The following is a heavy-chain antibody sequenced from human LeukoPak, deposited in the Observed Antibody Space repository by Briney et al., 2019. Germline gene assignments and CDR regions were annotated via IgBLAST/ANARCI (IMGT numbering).Heavy chain of an antibody. CDR3: ARSRRVVVPAATYYYMDV. J-gene: IGHJ6*03. V-gene: IGHV4-59*01. Sequence: SETLSLTCTVSGGSISSYYWSWIRQPPGKGLEWIGYIYYSGSTNYNPSLKSRVTISVDTSKNQFSLKLSSVTAADTAVYYCARSRRVVVPAATYYYMDVWGKGTTVTISS. CDR2: IYYSGST. D-gene: IGHD2-2*01. CDR1: GGSISSYY.